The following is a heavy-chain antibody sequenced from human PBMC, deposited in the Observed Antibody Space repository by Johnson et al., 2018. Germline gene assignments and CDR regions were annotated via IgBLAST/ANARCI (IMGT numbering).Heavy chain of an antibody. J-gene: IGHJ6*03. V-gene: IGHV3-21*01. Sequence: VQLVESGGGLVKPGGSLRISCAASGFTLSTYSMNWVRQAPGKGLEWVSSISSSGRYIYYVDSVKGRFTLSRDNSNNSLYLQMNSLRAEDTAVYYCAREGEYYDYRDVWGKGTTGTVAS. CDR1: GFTLSTYS. CDR2: ISSSGRYI. CDR3: AREGEYYDYRDV. D-gene: IGHD3-16*01.